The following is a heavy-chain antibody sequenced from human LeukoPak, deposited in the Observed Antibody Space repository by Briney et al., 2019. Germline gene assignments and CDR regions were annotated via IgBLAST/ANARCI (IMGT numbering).Heavy chain of an antibody. J-gene: IGHJ5*02. CDR1: GYSFTSYW. Sequence: GESLKISCKGSGYSFTSYWIGWVRQMPGKGLEWMWIIYPGDSDTRYSPSFQGQVTISADKSISTAYLQWSSLKASDTAMYYCARQYCSSTSCYTAFDPWGQGTLVTVSS. V-gene: IGHV5-51*01. D-gene: IGHD2-2*02. CDR3: ARQYCSSTSCYTAFDP. CDR2: IYPGDSDT.